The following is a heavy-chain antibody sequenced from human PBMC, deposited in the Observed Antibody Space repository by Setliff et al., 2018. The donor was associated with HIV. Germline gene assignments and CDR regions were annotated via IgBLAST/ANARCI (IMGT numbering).Heavy chain of an antibody. CDR1: GGSISSGDYY. J-gene: IGHJ4*02. CDR3: ARVRRDGNSFDD. Sequence: PSETLSLTCTVSGGSISSGDYYWSWIRQPPGKGLEWLGYIYYSGSTCYNPSLRSRVTLSLDTSKNQFSLKLSSVTAADTAVYFCARVRRDGNSFDDWGQGTLVTVSS. D-gene: IGHD4-4*01. CDR2: IYYSGST. V-gene: IGHV4-30-4*08.